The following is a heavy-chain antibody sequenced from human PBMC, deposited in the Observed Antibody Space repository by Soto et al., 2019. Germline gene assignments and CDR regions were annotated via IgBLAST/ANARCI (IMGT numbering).Heavy chain of an antibody. D-gene: IGHD3-3*01. CDR2: ISGSGGST. CDR3: ASRFVLDAFDL. J-gene: IGHJ3*01. CDR1: GFSFSSYA. V-gene: IGHV3-23*01. Sequence: EVQLLESGGGLVQPGGSLRLSCAASGFSFSSYAMSWVRQAPGKGLEWVTAISGSGGSTYYADSVKGRFTISRDNSKNTLYLQLNSLRAEDTAIDYCASRFVLDAFDLLGPGTMVTVSS.